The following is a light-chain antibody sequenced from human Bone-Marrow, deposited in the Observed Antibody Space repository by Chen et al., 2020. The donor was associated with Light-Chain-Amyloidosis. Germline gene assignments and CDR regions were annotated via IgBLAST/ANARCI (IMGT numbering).Light chain of an antibody. CDR1: NIGSTS. CDR2: DDS. J-gene: IGLJ3*02. V-gene: IGLV3-21*02. Sequence: SYVLTQPSSVSVAPGQTATIACGGNNIGSTSVHWYQQTPDQAPLLVVYDDSDRPSVIPERLAGSNSGNTATLTISRVEAGDEADYYCQVWDRSSDRPVFGGGTKLTVL. CDR3: QVWDRSSDRPV.